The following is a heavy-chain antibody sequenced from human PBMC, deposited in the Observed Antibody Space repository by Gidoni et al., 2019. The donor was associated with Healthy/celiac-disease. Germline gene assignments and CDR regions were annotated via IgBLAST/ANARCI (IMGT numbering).Heavy chain of an antibody. D-gene: IGHD2-21*02. CDR1: GFTFSSSA. CDR3: VLQGGNSDGGYY. J-gene: IGHJ4*02. CDR2: ISGSGGST. Sequence: EVQLLESGGGLVQPGGSLRLSCAPSGFTFSSSAMSWVRQAPGKGLECVAAISGSGGSTYYADSVKGRFTISRDNSKNTLYLQMNSLRAEDTAVYYGVLQGGNSDGGYYWGQGTLVTGS. V-gene: IGHV3-23*01.